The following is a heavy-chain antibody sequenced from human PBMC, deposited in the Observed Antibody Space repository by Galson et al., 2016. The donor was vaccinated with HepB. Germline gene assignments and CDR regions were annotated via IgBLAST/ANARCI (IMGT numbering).Heavy chain of an antibody. D-gene: IGHD3-9*01. Sequence: SVKVSCKASGYTFTSYGISWVRQAPGQGLEWMGWISAYNGNTNYAQKVQGRVTMTTDTSTNTAHMELRSLRSDDTAVYYCAREPSLGYDLLTGNDYWGQGTVVTVSS. CDR3: AREPSLGYDLLTGNDY. CDR2: ISAYNGNT. J-gene: IGHJ4*02. CDR1: GYTFTSYG. V-gene: IGHV1-18*01.